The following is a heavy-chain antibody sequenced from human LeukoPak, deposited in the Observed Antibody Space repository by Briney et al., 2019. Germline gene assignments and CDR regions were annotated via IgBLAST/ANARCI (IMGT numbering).Heavy chain of an antibody. D-gene: IGHD3-10*01. CDR3: AKSRTDYWGAGSYVGGLDY. V-gene: IGHV3-23*01. CDR2: LSGSGDTT. Sequence: GGSLRLSCAPSGFTFSSFAMSWVRQAPGEGLEWVSGLSGSGDTTYYADSAKGRFTISRDNSKNTLYLEMNSLRAEATAVYYCAKSRTDYWGAGSYVGGLDYWGQGALVTVSS. CDR1: GFTFSSFA. J-gene: IGHJ4*02.